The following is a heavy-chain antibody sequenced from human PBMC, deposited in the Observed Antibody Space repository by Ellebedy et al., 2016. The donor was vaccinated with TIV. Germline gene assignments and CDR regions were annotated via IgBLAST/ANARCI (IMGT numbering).Heavy chain of an antibody. Sequence: MPSETLSLTCTVSGGSISSGDYYWSWFRQPPGKGLEWLGYIFYSGSTYYNLSLESRVTMSVDTSKNQVSLQLTSVTPDDTGVYYCARDPMGDWRGMDVWGQGTTVTVSS. CDR2: IFYSGST. V-gene: IGHV4-30-4*01. D-gene: IGHD3-10*01. CDR3: ARDPMGDWRGMDV. CDR1: GGSISSGDYY. J-gene: IGHJ6*02.